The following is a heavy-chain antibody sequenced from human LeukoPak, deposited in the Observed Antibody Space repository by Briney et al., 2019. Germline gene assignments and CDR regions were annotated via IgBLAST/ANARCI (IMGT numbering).Heavy chain of an antibody. CDR3: ASAALNSSSWYGKEYYFDY. CDR2: INHSGST. CDR1: GGAFSGYY. Sequence: SETLSLTCAVYGGAFSGYYWSWLRQPPGKGLEWIGEINHSGSTNYNPSLKSRVTISVDTTKNQFSLKLSSVTAADTAVYYCASAALNSSSWYGKEYYFDYWGQGTLVTVSS. J-gene: IGHJ4*02. D-gene: IGHD6-13*01. V-gene: IGHV4-34*01.